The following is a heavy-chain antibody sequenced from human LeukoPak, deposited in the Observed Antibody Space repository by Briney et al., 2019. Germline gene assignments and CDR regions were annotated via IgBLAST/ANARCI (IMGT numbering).Heavy chain of an antibody. J-gene: IGHJ6*03. CDR2: ISGSGGST. CDR1: GFSFSTYG. V-gene: IGHV3-23*01. Sequence: PGGSLRLSCAASGFSFSTYGMHWVRQAPGKGLEWVSAISGSGGSTYYADSVKGRFTISRDNSKNTLYLQMNSLRAEDTAVYYCASRYSSGWYYYYYYMDVWGKGTTVTISS. D-gene: IGHD6-19*01. CDR3: ASRYSSGWYYYYYYMDV.